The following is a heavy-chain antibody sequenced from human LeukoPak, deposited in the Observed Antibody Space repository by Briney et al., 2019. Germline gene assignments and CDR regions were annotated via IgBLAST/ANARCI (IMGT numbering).Heavy chain of an antibody. CDR1: GGSFSGYY. J-gene: IGHJ4*02. Sequence: SETLSLTCAVYGGSFSGYYWSWIRQPPGKGLEWIGYIYYSGSTNYNPSLKSRVTISVDTSKNQFSLKLSSVTAADTAVYYCARDNIAVALDYWGQGTLVTVSS. D-gene: IGHD6-19*01. CDR3: ARDNIAVALDY. V-gene: IGHV4-59*01. CDR2: IYYSGST.